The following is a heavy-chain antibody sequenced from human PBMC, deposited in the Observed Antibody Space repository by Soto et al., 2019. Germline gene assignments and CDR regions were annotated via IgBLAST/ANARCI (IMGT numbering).Heavy chain of an antibody. D-gene: IGHD1-26*01. CDR2: IIPILGIA. J-gene: IGHJ3*02. V-gene: IGHV1-69*02. Sequence: QVQLVQSGAEVKKPGSSVKVSCKASGGTFSSYTISWVRQAPGQGLEWMGRIIPILGIANYAQKFQGRVTITADKSTRTAYMELSSLRSEDTAVYYWARGRYSGTGGDAFDIWGQGTMVTVSS. CDR1: GGTFSSYT. CDR3: ARGRYSGTGGDAFDI.